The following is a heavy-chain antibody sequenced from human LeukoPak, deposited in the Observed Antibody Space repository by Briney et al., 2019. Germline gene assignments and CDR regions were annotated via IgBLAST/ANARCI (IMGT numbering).Heavy chain of an antibody. Sequence: PGGSLRLSCAASGFTVSSNYMSWVRQAPGKGLEWVSVIYSGGSTYYADSVKGRFTISRDNSKNTLYPQMNSLRAEDTAVYYCAMRTTVTKDAFDIWGQGTMVTVSS. CDR2: IYSGGST. CDR3: AMRTTVTKDAFDI. V-gene: IGHV3-53*01. CDR1: GFTVSSNY. D-gene: IGHD4-17*01. J-gene: IGHJ3*02.